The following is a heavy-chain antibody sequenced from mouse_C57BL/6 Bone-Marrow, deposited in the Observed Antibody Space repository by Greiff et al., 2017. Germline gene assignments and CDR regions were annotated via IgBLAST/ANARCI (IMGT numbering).Heavy chain of an antibody. D-gene: IGHD4-1*01. V-gene: IGHV1-15*01. CDR3: TGPLTSWFAY. J-gene: IGHJ3*01. CDR2: IDPETGGT. Sequence: QVQLQQSGAELVRPGASVTLSCKASGYTFTDYEMHWVKQTPVHGLEWIGAIDPETGGTAYNQKFKGTAILTADKSSSTAYMELRSLTSDDSAVYYCTGPLTSWFAYWGQGTLVTVSA. CDR1: GYTFTDYE.